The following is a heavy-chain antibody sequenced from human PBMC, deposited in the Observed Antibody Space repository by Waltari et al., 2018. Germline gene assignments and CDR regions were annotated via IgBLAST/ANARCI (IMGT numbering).Heavy chain of an antibody. J-gene: IGHJ4*02. V-gene: IGHV3-23*01. CDR2: ISGNGGSI. Sequence: EAQLLESGGGLVQPGGSLRVSCSAPGFSFSHYAMSWVRQAPGKGLEWIALISGNGGSIYYADSVKGRFTISRDNSKNTLYLQMNSLRADDTAVYYCARDLIAAGPKLDSWGQGTLVTVSS. CDR1: GFSFSHYA. D-gene: IGHD6-13*01. CDR3: ARDLIAAGPKLDS.